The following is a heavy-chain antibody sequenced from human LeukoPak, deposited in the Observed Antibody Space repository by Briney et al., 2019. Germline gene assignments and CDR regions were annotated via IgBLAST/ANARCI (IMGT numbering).Heavy chain of an antibody. D-gene: IGHD5-24*01. CDR3: AQDSAGYIWA. J-gene: IGHJ5*02. CDR1: GLTFSSYA. Sequence: RPGGSLRLSCAASGLTFSSYAMSWVRQAPGKGLEWVSTLGSGGYTYYADSVKGRFTVSRDTSKNTLYLQMTSLRAEDTAIYYCAQDSAGYIWAWGQGTLVTVSS. CDR2: LGSGGYT. V-gene: IGHV3-23*01.